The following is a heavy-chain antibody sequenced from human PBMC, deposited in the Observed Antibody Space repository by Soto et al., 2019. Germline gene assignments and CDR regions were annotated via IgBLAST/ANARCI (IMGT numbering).Heavy chain of an antibody. CDR3: ARLNYNILTGYYHFDF. J-gene: IGHJ4*02. CDR2: LYSDGLT. Sequence: GXLRLSCSASGFTVSSNYMTWVRQAPGKGLECVSVLYSDGLTFYHDSVKGRFTISRDNSKKTMDLQINSLRAEDTAVYYCARLNYNILTGYYHFDFWGLGTLVTV. V-gene: IGHV3-66*04. CDR1: GFTVSSNY. D-gene: IGHD3-9*01.